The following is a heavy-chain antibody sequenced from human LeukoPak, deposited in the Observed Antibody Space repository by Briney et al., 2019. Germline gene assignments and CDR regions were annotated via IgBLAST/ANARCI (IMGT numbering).Heavy chain of an antibody. CDR2: ISSSSSYI. CDR1: GFTFRSYG. CDR3: ARAFGYYDSSGPTDY. D-gene: IGHD3-22*01. Sequence: GGSLRLSCAASGFTFRSYGMNWVRQAPGKGLEWVSSISSSSSYIYYADSVKGRFTISRDNAKNSLYLQMNSLRAEDTAVYYCARAFGYYDSSGPTDYWGQGTLVTVSS. J-gene: IGHJ4*02. V-gene: IGHV3-21*01.